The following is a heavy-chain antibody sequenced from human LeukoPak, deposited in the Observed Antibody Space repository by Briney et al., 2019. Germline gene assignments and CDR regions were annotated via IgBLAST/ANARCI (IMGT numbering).Heavy chain of an antibody. J-gene: IGHJ3*02. D-gene: IGHD2-2*01. CDR1: GGTFSSYA. CDR2: IIPIFGTA. Sequence: SVKVSCKASGGTFSSYAISWVRQAPGQGLEWMGGIIPIFGTANYAQKFQGRVTMTTDTSTSTAYMELRSLRSDDTAVYYCARDSSQGPYAFDIWGQGTMVTVSS. V-gene: IGHV1-69*05. CDR3: ARDSSQGPYAFDI.